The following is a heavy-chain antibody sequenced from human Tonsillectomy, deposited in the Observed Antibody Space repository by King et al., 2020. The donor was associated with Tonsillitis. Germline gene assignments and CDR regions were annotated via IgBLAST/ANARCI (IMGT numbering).Heavy chain of an antibody. Sequence: VQLVESGGGLVQPGGSLKLSCAASGFSISGSAMHWVRQASGKRLEWVGRIISKANSYATAYAASVKGRFTISRDDSKNKAYLQMNSLKTEDTAVYYCTTWVGVQQLNYWGQGALVTVSS. CDR3: TTWVGVQQLNY. J-gene: IGHJ4*02. D-gene: IGHD6-13*01. CDR1: GFSISGSA. V-gene: IGHV3-73*02. CDR2: IISKANSYAT.